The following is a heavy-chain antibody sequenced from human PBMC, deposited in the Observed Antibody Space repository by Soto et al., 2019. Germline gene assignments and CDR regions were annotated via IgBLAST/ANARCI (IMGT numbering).Heavy chain of an antibody. D-gene: IGHD3-22*01. Sequence: QVQLVQSGAEVKKPGASVQVSCKASGYTFTSYGISWVRQAPGQGLEWLGWISAYNANTHYAQKVQDRVTMTTDTSTNTAYMELRSLRADDTAVYYCARGHNSGYGDWFDPWGQGTLVNVSS. J-gene: IGHJ5*02. CDR3: ARGHNSGYGDWFDP. V-gene: IGHV1-18*04. CDR2: ISAYNANT. CDR1: GYTFTSYG.